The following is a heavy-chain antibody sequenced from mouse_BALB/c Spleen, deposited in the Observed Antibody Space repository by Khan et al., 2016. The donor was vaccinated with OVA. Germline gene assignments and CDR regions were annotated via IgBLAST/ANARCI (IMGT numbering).Heavy chain of an antibody. CDR1: GYTFINYW. CDR2: INPSTGYT. D-gene: IGHD1-1*01. V-gene: IGHV1-7*01. J-gene: IGHJ2*01. CDR3: ARRGLRWDFDY. Sequence: QVQLKQSGAELAKPGASVKMSCKASGYTFINYWILWIKQRPGQGLEWIGYINPSTGYTEYNQNFKDKATLTADKSSSPAYMQLSSLTSEDSTVYYGARRGLRWDFDYWGQGTTLTVSA.